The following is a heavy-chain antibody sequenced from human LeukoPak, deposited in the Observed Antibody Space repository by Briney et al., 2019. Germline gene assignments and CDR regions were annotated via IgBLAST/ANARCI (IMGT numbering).Heavy chain of an antibody. CDR2: INLDGSRK. Sequence: GGSLRLSCAASGFTVFNYWMSWVRQAPGKGLEWVANINLDGSRKYYVDSLKGRFTISRDNAKNSLYLQMNSLRAEDTAVYYCARHVVAVGFDYWGQGTLVTVSS. D-gene: IGHD3-22*01. CDR1: GFTVFNYW. V-gene: IGHV3-7*01. CDR3: ARHVVAVGFDY. J-gene: IGHJ4*02.